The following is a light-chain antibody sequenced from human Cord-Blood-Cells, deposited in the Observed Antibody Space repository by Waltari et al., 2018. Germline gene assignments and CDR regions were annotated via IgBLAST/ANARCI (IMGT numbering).Light chain of an antibody. CDR3: MQALQTPPFT. J-gene: IGKJ3*01. CDR1: QRLLHSNGYNY. V-gene: IGKV2-28*01. Sequence: DIVMTQSPLSLPVTPGEPASISCRYSQRLLHSNGYNYLVWYLQKPGQSPQLLIYLGSNRASGVPDRFSGSGSGTDCTLKISRVEAEDVGVDYCMQALQTPPFTFGPGTKVDIK. CDR2: LGS.